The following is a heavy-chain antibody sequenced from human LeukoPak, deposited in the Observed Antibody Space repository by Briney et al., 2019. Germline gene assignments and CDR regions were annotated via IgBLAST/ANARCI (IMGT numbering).Heavy chain of an antibody. J-gene: IGHJ4*02. CDR3: ARLDCGGDCFVAH. CDR1: DASFTSNY. D-gene: IGHD2-21*02. CDR2: IYYSGTT. Sequence: SETLSLTGTVSDASFTSNYWSWIRQPAGKGLEWIGYIYYSGTTTYNPSLERRVSMSVDMSKTQFSLSLNSVTATDTAVYYCARLDCGGDCFVAHWGQGTLVTVSS. V-gene: IGHV4-59*08.